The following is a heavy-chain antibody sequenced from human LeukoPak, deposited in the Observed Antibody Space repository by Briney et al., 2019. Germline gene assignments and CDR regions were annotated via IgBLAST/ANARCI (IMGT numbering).Heavy chain of an antibody. J-gene: IGHJ3*02. CDR1: RFRFSTFP. CDR2: ISAGGETT. V-gene: IGHV3-23*01. Sequence: PGGSLRLSCAASRFRFSTFPMGWVRQAPGKGLEWVSGISAGGETTFYADSERGRLTISRDNSKNTLYLQMNSLRADDTAVYYCAKSLLTTATGTGRAFDIWGQGTMVTVSS. CDR3: AKSLLTTATGTGRAFDI. D-gene: IGHD1-1*01.